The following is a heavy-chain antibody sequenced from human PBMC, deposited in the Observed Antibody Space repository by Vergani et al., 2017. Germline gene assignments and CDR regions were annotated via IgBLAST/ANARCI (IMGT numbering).Heavy chain of an antibody. V-gene: IGHV3-23*04. CDR3: AREGGLDSSGYHY. J-gene: IGHJ4*02. Sequence: EVQLVETGGGLIQPGGSLRLSCAASGFTFSSYAMSWVRQAPGKGLEWVSAISGSGGSTYYADSVKGRFTISRDNAKNSLYLQMNSLRAEDTAVYYCAREGGLDSSGYHYWGQGTLVTVSS. D-gene: IGHD3-22*01. CDR2: ISGSGGST. CDR1: GFTFSSYA.